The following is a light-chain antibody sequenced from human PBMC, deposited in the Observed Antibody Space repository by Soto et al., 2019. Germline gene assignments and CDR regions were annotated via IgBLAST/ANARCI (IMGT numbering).Light chain of an antibody. Sequence: QSALTQPASVSGSPGQSITIACTGSSSDIGGYNFVSWYQQHPGKPTKLLIYDVGNPPSGVSSRFSCSKSGNTAPLTISGLQAEDEAYYYCNSYRTVSTYVFGTGTKLTVL. CDR1: SSDIGGYNF. V-gene: IGLV2-14*01. CDR2: DVG. CDR3: NSYRTVSTYV. J-gene: IGLJ1*01.